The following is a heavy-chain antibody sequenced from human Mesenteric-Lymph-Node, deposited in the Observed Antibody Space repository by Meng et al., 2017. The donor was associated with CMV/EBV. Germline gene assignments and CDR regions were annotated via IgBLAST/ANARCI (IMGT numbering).Heavy chain of an antibody. D-gene: IGHD3-3*01. CDR3: SRGHDPPDYYYYGMDV. CDR1: GFTFGYYA. CDR2: IRSKAYGETT. Sequence: GESLKISCTASGFTFGYYAMSWVRQAPGKGLEWLGFIRSKAYGETTEYAASVKRRFTISRDDSKTIAYLQLNSLKTEDTAVYYCSRGHDPPDYYYYGMDVWGQGTTVTVSS. J-gene: IGHJ6*02. V-gene: IGHV3-49*04.